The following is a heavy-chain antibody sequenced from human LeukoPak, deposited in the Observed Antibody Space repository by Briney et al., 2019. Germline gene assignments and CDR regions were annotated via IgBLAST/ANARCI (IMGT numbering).Heavy chain of an antibody. V-gene: IGHV1-2*02. J-gene: IGHJ4*02. Sequence: ASVKVSCKASGYTLTGYYLHWVRQATGQRCEWMGWINPSDGGTNYAPKFQGRVTMTRDTSISTAFMDLSRLTSDDTAVYFCARSDKCTTCSIDYWGQGTLVIVSS. CDR1: GYTLTGYY. CDR3: ARSDKCTTCSIDY. CDR2: INPSDGGT. D-gene: IGHD2-2*01.